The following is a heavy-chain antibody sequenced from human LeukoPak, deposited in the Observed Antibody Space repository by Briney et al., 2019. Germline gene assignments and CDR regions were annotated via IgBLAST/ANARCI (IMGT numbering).Heavy chain of an antibody. CDR2: IYPGDSGT. Sequence: GESLKISCKGSGYSFTSYWIGWVRQMPGKGLEWMGIIYPGDSGTRYSPSFQGQVTISADKSISTAYLQWSSLKASDTAMFYCARSPKNVAYNSGLDYFDFWGQGTLVTVSS. CDR1: GYSFTSYW. CDR3: ARSPKNVAYNSGLDYFDF. J-gene: IGHJ4*02. V-gene: IGHV5-51*01. D-gene: IGHD5-12*01.